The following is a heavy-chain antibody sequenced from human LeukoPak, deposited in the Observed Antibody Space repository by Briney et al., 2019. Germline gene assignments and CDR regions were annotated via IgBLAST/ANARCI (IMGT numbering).Heavy chain of an antibody. V-gene: IGHV4-31*03. Sequence: PSETLSLTCTVSGGSISSGGYYWSWIRQHPGKGLEWIGYIYHSGSTYYNPSLKSRVTISVDTSKNQFSLKLSSVTAADTAVYYCARGGPGYSSGWYDYWGQGTLVTVSS. CDR2: IYHSGST. D-gene: IGHD6-19*01. CDR3: ARGGPGYSSGWYDY. J-gene: IGHJ4*02. CDR1: GGSISSGGYY.